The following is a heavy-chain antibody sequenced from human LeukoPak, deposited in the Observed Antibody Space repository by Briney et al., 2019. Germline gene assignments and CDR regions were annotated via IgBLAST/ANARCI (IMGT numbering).Heavy chain of an antibody. J-gene: IGHJ3*02. CDR2: ISRNGGST. CDR1: GFTFNSYP. D-gene: IGHD4/OR15-4a*01. CDR3: VKESGFMVAPNSAFDI. V-gene: IGHV3-64D*06. Sequence: PGGSLRLSCSASGFTFNSYPGHWVRQAPGKGLEYVSGISRNGGSTYYADFVKGRFTISRDNSKNPLYLQMSSLRAEDTAVYYCVKESGFMVAPNSAFDIWGQGTMVTVSS.